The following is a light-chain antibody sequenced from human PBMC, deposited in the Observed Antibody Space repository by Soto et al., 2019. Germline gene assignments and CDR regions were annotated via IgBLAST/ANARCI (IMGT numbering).Light chain of an antibody. V-gene: IGKV3-20*01. CDR2: AAS. J-gene: IGKJ1*01. Sequence: EIVLTHSPGTLSLSPCERATLSFRASQSVSSSYLVWHQQKPGQAPRLLIYAASRRATGIPDRFSGSGSGTEFTLTISSLQPDDFATYYCQQYNSYSWTFGQGTKVDNK. CDR1: QSVSSSY. CDR3: QQYNSYSWT.